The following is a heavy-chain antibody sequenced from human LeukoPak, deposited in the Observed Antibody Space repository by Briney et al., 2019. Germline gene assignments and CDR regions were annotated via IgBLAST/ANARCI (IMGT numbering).Heavy chain of an antibody. J-gene: IGHJ4*02. CDR3: ARHSPTLGYCSTTSCRTPLDY. V-gene: IGHV5-51*01. Sequence: GESLKISCKGSGYTFPNYWIGWVRQMPGKGPEWKGIIYPGDSDTRYSPSFEGHVTISADKSINTAHLQWSSLKASDTAMYYCARHSPTLGYCSTTSCRTPLDYWGRGTLVTVSS. CDR2: IYPGDSDT. CDR1: GYTFPNYW. D-gene: IGHD2-2*01.